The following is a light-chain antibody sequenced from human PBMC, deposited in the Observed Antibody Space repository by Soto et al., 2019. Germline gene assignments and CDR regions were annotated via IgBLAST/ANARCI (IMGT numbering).Light chain of an antibody. Sequence: QSVLTQPASVSGSPGQSIAISCTGTSSDVGGYDYVSWYQQHPGKAPKLMIYEVSKRPSGVSNRFSGSKSGNTASLTISGLQAEYEADYYCCSYAGSSTPWVFGGGTKLTVL. CDR1: SSDVGGYDY. CDR3: CSYAGSSTPWV. V-gene: IGLV2-23*02. J-gene: IGLJ3*02. CDR2: EVS.